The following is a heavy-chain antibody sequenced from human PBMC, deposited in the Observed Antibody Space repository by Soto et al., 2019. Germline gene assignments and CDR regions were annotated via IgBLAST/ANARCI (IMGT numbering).Heavy chain of an antibody. CDR1: GFTFSSYS. V-gene: IGHV3-48*02. CDR2: ISSSSSTI. D-gene: IGHD3-3*01. CDR3: ARDSHLEWLSYFDY. Sequence: GGSLRLSCAASGFTFSSYSMNWVRQAPGKGLEWASYISSSSSTIYYADSVKGRFTISRDNAKNSLYLQMNSLRDEDTAVYYCARDSHLEWLSYFDYWGQGTLVTVSS. J-gene: IGHJ4*02.